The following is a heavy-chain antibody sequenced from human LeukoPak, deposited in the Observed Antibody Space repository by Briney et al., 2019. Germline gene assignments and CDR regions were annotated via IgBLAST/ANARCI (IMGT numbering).Heavy chain of an antibody. J-gene: IGHJ4*02. V-gene: IGHV1-18*01. CDR3: ARVLGGWYEGEFDY. CDR1: GYTFTSYV. CDR2: ISAYNGNT. D-gene: IGHD6-19*01. Sequence: ASVKVSCKASGYTFTSYVISWVRQAPGQGLEWMGLISAYNGNTNYAQKLQGRVTMTTDTSTSTPYMELMSLRSDDTAVYYCARVLGGWYEGEFDYWGQGTLVTVSS.